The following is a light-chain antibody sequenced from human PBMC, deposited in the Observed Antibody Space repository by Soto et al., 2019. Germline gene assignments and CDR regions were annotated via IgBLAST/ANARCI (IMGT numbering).Light chain of an antibody. CDR1: QTISDNY. CDR3: QQYGSSPEIS. CDR2: GAS. J-gene: IGKJ3*01. Sequence: DIVLTQSPGTLSLSPGERATLSCRASQTISDNYLAWYQQKPGQSPRLLISGASIRAPGIPDRFSDSGSETDFTLTISRLEPEDFAFYYCQQYGSSPEISFGPGTKVDIK. V-gene: IGKV3-20*01.